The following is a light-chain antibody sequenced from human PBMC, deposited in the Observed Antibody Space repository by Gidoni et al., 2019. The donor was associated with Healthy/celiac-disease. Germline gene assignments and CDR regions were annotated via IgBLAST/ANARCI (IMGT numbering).Light chain of an antibody. V-gene: IGKV1-5*01. J-gene: IGKJ2*01. CDR3: QQYNSYQST. Sequence: DIKMTQAPSPLSASVGNRVTITCRARQSISSWLAWYQHKPGKAPKLLIYDASSLESGVPSRFSGSGSGTEFPLTISSLQPDDFATYYCQQYNSYQSTFGQGTKLEIK. CDR2: DAS. CDR1: QSISSW.